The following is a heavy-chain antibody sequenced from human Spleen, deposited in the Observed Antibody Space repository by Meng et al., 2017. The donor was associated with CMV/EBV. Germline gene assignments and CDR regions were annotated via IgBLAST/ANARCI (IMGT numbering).Heavy chain of an antibody. CDR1: GGSISRSSYY. D-gene: IGHD3-10*01. CDR3: AREPAGSSTTGDY. Sequence: GSLRLSCTVSGGSISRSSYYWVWIRQPPGKGLEWIGSIFYSGYTYYSPSLKRRVTISVDTSKNQFSLNLDSVTAADTAMYYCAREPAGSSTTGDYWGQGTLVTSPQ. V-gene: IGHV4-39*07. J-gene: IGHJ4*02. CDR2: IFYSGYT.